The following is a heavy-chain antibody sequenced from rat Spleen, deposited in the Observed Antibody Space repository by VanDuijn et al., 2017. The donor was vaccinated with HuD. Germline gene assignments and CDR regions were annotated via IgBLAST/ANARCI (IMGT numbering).Heavy chain of an antibody. Sequence: EVQLVESGGGLVQPGRSLKLSCAASGFTFSDYAMAWVRQSPKKGLEWVATIIYDGSSTYYRDSVKGRFTISRDNAKSTLYLQMDSLRSEDTATYYCARGAYNFDVMDACGQGSSVTVSS. CDR1: GFTFSDYA. CDR3: ARGAYNFDVMDA. D-gene: IGHD1-5*01. V-gene: IGHV5-7*01. CDR2: IIYDGSST. J-gene: IGHJ4*01.